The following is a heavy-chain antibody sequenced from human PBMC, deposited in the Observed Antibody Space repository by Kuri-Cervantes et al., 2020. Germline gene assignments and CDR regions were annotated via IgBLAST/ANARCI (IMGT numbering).Heavy chain of an antibody. Sequence: LSLTCAASGFTFSSYAMHWVRQAPGKGLEWVAVISYDGSNKYYADSVKGRFTISRDNSKNTLYLQMNSLRDEDTAVYYCARQEKQWLVLVDYWGQGTLVTVSS. CDR2: ISYDGSNK. D-gene: IGHD6-19*01. CDR1: GFTFSSYA. V-gene: IGHV3-30-3*01. CDR3: ARQEKQWLVLVDY. J-gene: IGHJ4*02.